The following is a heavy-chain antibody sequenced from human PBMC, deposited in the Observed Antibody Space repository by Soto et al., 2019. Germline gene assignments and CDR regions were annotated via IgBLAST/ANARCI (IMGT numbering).Heavy chain of an antibody. CDR1: GYMFGHDG. J-gene: IGHJ6*02. D-gene: IGHD3-10*01. Sequence: ASVKVSCKASGYMFGHDGITWGRQAPGQGLEWMAWISAYNGNTDYAQKFQGRVTMTTDSSTNTAYMELRSLRSDDTAVYYCASDISLMTRTSNDGFFIWGQGTRVTVSS. CDR2: ISAYNGNT. V-gene: IGHV1-18*04. CDR3: ASDISLMTRTSNDGFFI.